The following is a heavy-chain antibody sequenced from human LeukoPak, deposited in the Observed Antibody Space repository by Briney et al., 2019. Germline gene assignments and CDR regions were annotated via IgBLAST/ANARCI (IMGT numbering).Heavy chain of an antibody. CDR3: ARVRNPGYCSTARCYVGY. CDR1: GLTFSGYY. J-gene: IGHJ4*02. CDR2: ISSSSDTI. V-gene: IGHV3-11*04. D-gene: IGHD2-2*01. Sequence: GGSLRLSCAAAGLTFSGYYMTWIRQAPGEGLECVSYISSSSDTISYADSVKGRFTISRDNADNSVYLQMNSLRAEDRALYYCARVRNPGYCSTARCYVGYWGQGTLVTVSS.